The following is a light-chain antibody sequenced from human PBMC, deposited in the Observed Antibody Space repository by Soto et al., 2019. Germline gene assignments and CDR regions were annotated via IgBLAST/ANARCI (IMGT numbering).Light chain of an antibody. V-gene: IGLV1-44*01. Sequence: QSVLTQPPSASGTPGQMVSISCSGSSSNIGSNSVQWHQQLPGTAPNLLIYADNQRPSGVPDRFSGSKSGTSASLAITGLQSGDEADYYCAAWDDSLNGFVFGTGTKVTVL. J-gene: IGLJ1*01. CDR3: AAWDDSLNGFV. CDR2: ADN. CDR1: SSNIGSNS.